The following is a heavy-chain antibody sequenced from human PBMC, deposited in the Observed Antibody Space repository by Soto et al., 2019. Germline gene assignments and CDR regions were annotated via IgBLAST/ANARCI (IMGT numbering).Heavy chain of an antibody. CDR1: GDSVSTNSYS. CDR2: IYSSENT. D-gene: IGHD2-8*01. CDR3: AKNGQPPYYYYGMDV. V-gene: IGHV4-39*01. Sequence: SETLSLTCTVSGDSVSTNSYSWGWIRQSPGKGLEWIGTIYSSENTYYNPSLLSRVTISVDTSTTTAFMELTSLTSDDRAVYYCAKNGQPPYYYYGMDVWGQGTTVTVSS. J-gene: IGHJ6*02.